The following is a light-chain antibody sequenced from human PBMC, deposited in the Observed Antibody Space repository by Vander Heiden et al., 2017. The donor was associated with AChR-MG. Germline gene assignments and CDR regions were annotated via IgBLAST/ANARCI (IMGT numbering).Light chain of an antibody. J-gene: IGLJ2*01. V-gene: IGLV3-1*01. Sequence: YDLTQPPSGAVSPGRTARITCFGDKMGTKFVCWFQPKPGQSTLLVIYKDRKRPPGISGRFSGSNSGNTATLAISGTQAMDEADYYCQVWDINTVLFGVGIKLTVL. CDR1: KMGTKF. CDR2: KDR. CDR3: QVWDINTVL.